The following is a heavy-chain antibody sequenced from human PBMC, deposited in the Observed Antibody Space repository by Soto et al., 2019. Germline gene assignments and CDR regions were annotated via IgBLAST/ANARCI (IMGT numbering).Heavy chain of an antibody. CDR3: ASSVVAGPFYYYYGMDV. CDR2: IIPIFGTA. V-gene: IGHV1-69*13. D-gene: IGHD2-15*01. CDR1: GGTFSSYA. J-gene: IGHJ6*02. Sequence: SVKVSCKASGGTFSSYAISWVRQAPGQGLEWMGGIIPIFGTANYAQKFQGRVTITADESTSTAYMELSSMRSEDTAVYYCASSVVAGPFYYYYGMDVWGQGTTVTVSS.